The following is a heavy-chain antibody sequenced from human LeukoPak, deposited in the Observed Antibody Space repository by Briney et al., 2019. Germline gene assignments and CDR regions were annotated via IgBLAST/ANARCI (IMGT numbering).Heavy chain of an antibody. D-gene: IGHD3-10*01. J-gene: IGHJ4*02. CDR2: IYHSGST. CDR1: GYSISSGYY. V-gene: IGHV4-38-2*02. CDR3: ARELYALLWFGECL. Sequence: PSETLSLTCTVSGYSISSGYYWGWIRQPPGKGLEWIGSIYHSGSTYYNPSLKSRVTISVDTSKNQFSLKLSSVTAADTAVYYCARELYALLWFGECLWGQGTLVTVSS.